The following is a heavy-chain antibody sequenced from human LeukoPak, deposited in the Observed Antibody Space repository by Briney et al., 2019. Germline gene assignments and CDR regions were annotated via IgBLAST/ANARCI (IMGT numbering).Heavy chain of an antibody. CDR2: IIPIFGTA. D-gene: IGHD2-21*02. Sequence: GASVKVSCKASGGTFSSNAISWVRQAPGQGLEWMAGIIPIFGTANYAQKFQGRVTITADESTSTAYMELSSLRSEDTAVYYCARGKYCGGDCYSRFDYWGQGTLVTVSS. J-gene: IGHJ4*02. CDR1: GGTFSSNA. CDR3: ARGKYCGGDCYSRFDY. V-gene: IGHV1-69*13.